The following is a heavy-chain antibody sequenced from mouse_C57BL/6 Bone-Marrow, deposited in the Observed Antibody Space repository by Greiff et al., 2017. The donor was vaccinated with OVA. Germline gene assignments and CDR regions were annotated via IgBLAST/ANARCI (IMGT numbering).Heavy chain of an antibody. J-gene: IGHJ2*01. D-gene: IGHD2-3*01. CDR3: TRDGYYSDY. V-gene: IGHV5-9-1*02. CDR1: GFTFSSYA. Sequence: DVMLVESGEGLVKPGGSLKLSCAASGFTFSSYAMSWVRQTPEKRLEWVAYISSGGDYIYYADTVKGRFTIARDNARNTLYLQMSSLKSEDTAMYYCTRDGYYSDYWGQGTTLTVSS. CDR2: ISSGGDYI.